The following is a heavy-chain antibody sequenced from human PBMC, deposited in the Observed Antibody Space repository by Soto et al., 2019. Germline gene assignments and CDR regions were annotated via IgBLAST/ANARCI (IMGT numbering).Heavy chain of an antibody. CDR3: ALPPEYYYDSSGFHH. V-gene: IGHV1-46*01. D-gene: IGHD3-22*01. CDR1: GYTFTSYY. J-gene: IGHJ1*01. CDR2: INPSGGST. Sequence: ASVKVSCKASGYTFTSYYMHWVRQAPGQGLEWMGIINPSGGSTSYAQKFQGRVTITADKSTSTAYMELSSLRSEDTAVYYCALPPEYYYDSSGFHHWGQGTLVTVSS.